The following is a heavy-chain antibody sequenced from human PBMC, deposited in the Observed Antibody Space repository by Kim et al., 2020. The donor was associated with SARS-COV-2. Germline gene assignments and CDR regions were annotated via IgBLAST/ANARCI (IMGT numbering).Heavy chain of an antibody. D-gene: IGHD2-15*01. Sequence: GGSLRLSCAASGFTISSYEINWVRQAPGKGLEWVSYISGSGSAIYYANSVKGRFTISRDDAKNSVYLQMNSLRAEDTAVYYCASQDPWWGQGTLVTVSS. CDR2: ISGSGSAI. CDR1: GFTISSYE. V-gene: IGHV3-48*03. CDR3: ASQDPW. J-gene: IGHJ4*02.